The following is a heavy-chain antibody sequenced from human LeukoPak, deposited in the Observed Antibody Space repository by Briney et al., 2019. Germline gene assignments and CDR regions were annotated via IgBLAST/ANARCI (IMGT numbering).Heavy chain of an antibody. D-gene: IGHD6-13*01. CDR1: GYSFTSYW. J-gene: IGHJ4*02. CDR2: IYPGDSDT. V-gene: IGHV5-51*01. CDR3: ARLRSSSWYRGGFDY. Sequence: GEPLEISCKGSGYSFTSYWIGWVRPMPGKGLEWRGIIYPGDSDTRYSTSFQGQVTISADKSLSTAFLQWSSLKASDTAMYYCARLRSSSWYRGGFDYWGQGTLVTVSS.